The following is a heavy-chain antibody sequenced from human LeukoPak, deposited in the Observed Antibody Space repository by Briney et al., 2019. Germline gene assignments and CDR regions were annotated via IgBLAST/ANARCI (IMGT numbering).Heavy chain of an antibody. V-gene: IGHV4-39*02. CDR2: IYYSGST. CDR1: GGSISSSSYY. CDR3: ASGGWYRGY. D-gene: IGHD2-15*01. J-gene: IGHJ4*02. Sequence: SETLSLTCTVSGGSISSSSYYWGWIRQPPGKGLEWIGSIYYSGSTNYNPSLESRVTISVDTSKNHFSLDLTSVTAADTAVYYCASGGWYRGYWGQGTLVTVSS.